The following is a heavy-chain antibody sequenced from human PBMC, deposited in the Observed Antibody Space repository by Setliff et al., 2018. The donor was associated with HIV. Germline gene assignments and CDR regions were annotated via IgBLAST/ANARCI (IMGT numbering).Heavy chain of an antibody. J-gene: IGHJ6*03. CDR1: GYTFTGYY. V-gene: IGHV1-2*06. CDR3: ARDYGSGSYYRYYYMDV. D-gene: IGHD3-10*01. CDR2: INPNSGGT. Sequence: ASVKVSCKASGYTFTGYYMHWVRRAPGQGLEWMGRINPNSGGTNYAQKFQGRVSMTRDTSISTAYMELSRLRSDDTAVYYCARDYGSGSYYRYYYMDVWGKGTTVTVSS.